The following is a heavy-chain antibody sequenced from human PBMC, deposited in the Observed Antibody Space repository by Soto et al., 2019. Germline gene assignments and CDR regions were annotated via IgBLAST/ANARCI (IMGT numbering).Heavy chain of an antibody. V-gene: IGHV1-58*01. D-gene: IGHD3-22*01. CDR3: AANSGYYYHFDY. CDR2: IVVGSGNT. J-gene: IGHJ4*02. Sequence: SVKVSCKASGFTFINSAVQWVRQARGQPLEWIGWIVVGSGNTNYAQKFQERDTITRDMSTSTAYMELSSLRSEDTAVYYCAANSGYYYHFDYWGQGTLVTVSS. CDR1: GFTFINSA.